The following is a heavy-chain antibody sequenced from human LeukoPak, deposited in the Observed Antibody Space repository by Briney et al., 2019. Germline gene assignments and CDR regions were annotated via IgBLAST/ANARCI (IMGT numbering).Heavy chain of an antibody. V-gene: IGHV3-7*01. CDR2: IKQDGSEK. CDR1: GFTFSSYW. J-gene: IGHJ4*02. D-gene: IGHD6-6*01. CDR3: ASDSSSPYFDY. Sequence: GGSLRLSCAASGFTFSSYWMSWVRQAPGKGLEWVANIKQDGSEKYYVDSVKGRFTISRDNAKNSLYLQMNSLRAEDTAVYYCASDSSSPYFDYWGQGTLVTVSS.